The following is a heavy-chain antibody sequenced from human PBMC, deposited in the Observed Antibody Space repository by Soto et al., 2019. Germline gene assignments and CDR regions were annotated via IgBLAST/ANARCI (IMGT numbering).Heavy chain of an antibody. CDR3: ASPDTQLNNALGY. D-gene: IGHD1-1*01. Sequence: PSETLSLTCAVYGGSFSGYYWSWIRQPPGKGLEWIGEINHSGSTNYNPSLKSRVTISVDTSKNQFSLKLSSVTAADTAVYYCASPDTQLNNALGYWGQGTLVTVSS. CDR2: INHSGST. J-gene: IGHJ4*02. CDR1: GGSFSGYY. V-gene: IGHV4-34*01.